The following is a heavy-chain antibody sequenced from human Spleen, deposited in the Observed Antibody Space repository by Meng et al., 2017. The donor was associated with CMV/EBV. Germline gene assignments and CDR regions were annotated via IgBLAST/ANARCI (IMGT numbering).Heavy chain of an antibody. Sequence: ASVKVSCKASGYTFTSYGISWVRQAPGQGLEWMGWISAYNGNTNYAQKLQGRVTMTTDTSTSTAYMELRSLRSDDTAVYYCARESPDFWSGYPPYYYGMDVWGQGTTVTVSS. CDR2: ISAYNGNT. D-gene: IGHD3-3*01. J-gene: IGHJ6*02. CDR1: GYTFTSYG. V-gene: IGHV1-18*01. CDR3: ARESPDFWSGYPPYYYGMDV.